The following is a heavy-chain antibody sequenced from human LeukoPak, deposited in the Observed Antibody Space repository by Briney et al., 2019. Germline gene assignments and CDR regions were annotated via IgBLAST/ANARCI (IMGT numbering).Heavy chain of an antibody. CDR3: ARLRGYSGYEADY. CDR2: INHSGST. J-gene: IGHJ4*02. D-gene: IGHD5-12*01. CDR1: GGSFSGYY. V-gene: IGHV4-34*01. Sequence: SETLSLTCAVYGGSFSGYYWSWIRQPPGQGLEWSGEINHSGSTNYSPSLKSRVTISVDTSKNQFSLKLSSVTAADTAVYYCARLRGYSGYEADYWGEGTLVTVSS.